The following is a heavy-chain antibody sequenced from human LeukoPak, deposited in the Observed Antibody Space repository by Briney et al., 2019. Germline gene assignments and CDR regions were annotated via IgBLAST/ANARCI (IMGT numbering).Heavy chain of an antibody. V-gene: IGHV4-59*01. CDR1: GGSISSYY. CDR2: IYYSGST. Sequence: SETLSLTCTVSGGSISSYYWSRIRQPPGKGLEWIEYIYYSGSTNYNPSLKSRVTISVDTSKNQFSLKLSSVTAADTAVYYCARAMRRRPDAFDIWGQGTMVTVSS. CDR3: ARAMRRRPDAFDI. J-gene: IGHJ3*02.